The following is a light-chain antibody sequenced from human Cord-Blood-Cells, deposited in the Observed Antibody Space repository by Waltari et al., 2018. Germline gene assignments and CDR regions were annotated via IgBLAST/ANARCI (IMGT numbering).Light chain of an antibody. V-gene: IGKV3-20*01. CDR2: GAS. Sequence: EIVLKQSPGTLSLSPGERATLSCRASQRVSSSYLAWYQQKPGQAPRLLIYGASSRATGIPDRFSGSGSGTDFTLTISRLEPEDFAVYYCQQYGSSPMYTFGQGTKLEIK. J-gene: IGKJ2*01. CDR3: QQYGSSPMYT. CDR1: QRVSSSY.